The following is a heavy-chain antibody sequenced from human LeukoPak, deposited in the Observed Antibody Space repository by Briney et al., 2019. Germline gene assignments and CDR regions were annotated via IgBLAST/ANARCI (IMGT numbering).Heavy chain of an antibody. CDR3: ARDKYYYDSSGPLDY. Sequence: GGSLRLSCAASGFTFSSYSMNWVRQAPGKGLEWVSSIGSSSSYIYYADSVKGRFTISRDNAKNSLYLQMNSLRAEDTAVYYCARDKYYYDSSGPLDYWGQGTLVTVPS. J-gene: IGHJ4*02. D-gene: IGHD3-22*01. CDR1: GFTFSSYS. V-gene: IGHV3-21*01. CDR2: IGSSSSYI.